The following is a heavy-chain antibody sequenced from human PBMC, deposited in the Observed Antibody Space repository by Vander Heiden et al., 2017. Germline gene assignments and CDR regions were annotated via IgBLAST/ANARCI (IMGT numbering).Heavy chain of an antibody. J-gene: IGHJ4*02. CDR1: GFTFSSYA. D-gene: IGHD1-26*01. V-gene: IGHV3-23*01. CDR2: ISGSGGST. CDR3: AACRVGANTYSDY. Sequence: EVQLLESGGGLVQPGGSLRLSCAASGFTFSSYAMSWVRQAPGKGLEWVSAISGSGGSTYYADAVKGRFTISRDNSKNTMYLQMKSMRPEDTAVYYFAACRVGANTYSDYWGQGTLVAIYS.